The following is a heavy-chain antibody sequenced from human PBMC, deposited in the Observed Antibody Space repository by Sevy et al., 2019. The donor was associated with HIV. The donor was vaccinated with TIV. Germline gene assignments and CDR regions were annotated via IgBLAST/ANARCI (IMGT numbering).Heavy chain of an antibody. V-gene: IGHV5-51*01. CDR2: IYPGDSDT. CDR1: GYTFTSYW. J-gene: IGHJ4*02. CDR3: ARRDLLAGSDY. Sequence: GESLKISCKGSGYTFTSYWIAWVRQMPGKGLEWMGIIYPGDSDTRYSPSFEGQVTISAHKSITTAYLQWSSLKASDTAVYYCARRDLLAGSDYWGQGTLVTVSS. D-gene: IGHD6-19*01.